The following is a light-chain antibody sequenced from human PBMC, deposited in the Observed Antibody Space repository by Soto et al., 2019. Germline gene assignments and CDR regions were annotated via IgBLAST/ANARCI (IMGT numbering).Light chain of an antibody. CDR2: DVS. V-gene: IGLV2-11*01. J-gene: IGLJ1*01. CDR1: SSDVGGYNY. CDR3: CSSAGSYSYV. Sequence: QSALTQPRSVSGSPGQSVTISCTGTSSDVGGYNYVSWYQQHPGKAPKLMIYDVSMRPSGVPDRFSGSKSGNTASLTMSGLQGEDDAGYYCCSSAGSYSYVFGTGTKVTVL.